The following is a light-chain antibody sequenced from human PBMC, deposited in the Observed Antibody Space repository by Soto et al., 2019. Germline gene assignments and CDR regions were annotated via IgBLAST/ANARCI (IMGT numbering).Light chain of an antibody. CDR2: GAS. V-gene: IGKV3-20*01. J-gene: IGKJ5*01. CDR1: QSVSSSY. Sequence: EIVLTQSPGTLSLSPGERATLSCRASQSVSSSYLAWYQQKPGQAPRLLIYGASSRATGIPDRFSGSGSGTDFTLTFSRLEPEDFAVYYCQQYGSSLSITFGQGTRLEI. CDR3: QQYGSSLSIT.